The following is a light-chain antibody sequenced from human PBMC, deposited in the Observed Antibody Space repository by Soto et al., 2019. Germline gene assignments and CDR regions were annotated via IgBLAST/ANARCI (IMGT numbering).Light chain of an antibody. J-gene: IGLJ3*02. CDR3: AAWDASLSGRV. V-gene: IGLV1-47*01. CDR1: SSNVGNNF. CDR2: RDN. Sequence: QPVLTQPPSASGIPGQRVTISCSGSSSNVGNNFEFWYQQLPGTAPKLLIYRDNQRPSGVPDRFSGSKSGTSASLAISGLRSEDEADYYCAAWDASLSGRVFGGGTKLTVL.